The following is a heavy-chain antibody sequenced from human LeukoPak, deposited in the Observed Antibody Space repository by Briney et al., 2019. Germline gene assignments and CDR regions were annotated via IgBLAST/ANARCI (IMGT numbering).Heavy chain of an antibody. V-gene: IGHV1-69*05. CDR1: GGTFSSYA. CDR2: IIPIFGTA. CDR3: ARVVTDSSSWSSPVPAEYFQH. Sequence: SVKVSCKASGGTFSSYAISWVRQAPGQGLEWMGRIIPIFGTANYAQKFQGRVTITTDESTSTAYMELSSLRSEDTTVYYCARVVTDSSSWSSPVPAEYFQHWGQGTLVTVSS. J-gene: IGHJ1*01. D-gene: IGHD6-13*01.